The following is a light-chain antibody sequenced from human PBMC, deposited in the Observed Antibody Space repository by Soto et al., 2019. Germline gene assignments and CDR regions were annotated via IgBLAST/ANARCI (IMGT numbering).Light chain of an antibody. CDR3: QQYERPPFA. CDR2: DAS. Sequence: EIVLTQSPGTLSLSPGDRATLSCRASQRVSNSYLAWYQQKPGQAPRLLIYDASTRAAGVPDRVTGGGSGTDFTLTINALEPEVFALYFCQQYERPPFAFGQGTRLEI. J-gene: IGKJ2*01. V-gene: IGKV3-20*01. CDR1: QRVSNSY.